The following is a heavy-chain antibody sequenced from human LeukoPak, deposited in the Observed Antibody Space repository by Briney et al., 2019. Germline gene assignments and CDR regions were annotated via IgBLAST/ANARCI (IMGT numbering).Heavy chain of an antibody. CDR3: AGGIFGVVINAFHI. D-gene: IGHD3-3*01. CDR1: GGSISSYH. J-gene: IGHJ3*02. CDR2: TYNSGST. Sequence: PSDTLSLTCTVSGGSISSYHWSWIRQPPGKGLEWIGDTYNSGSTNHNPSLQSRVTISVDTSKNQFSLKLSSVTAADTAVYYCAGGIFGVVINAFHIWGQGTMVTVSS. V-gene: IGHV4-59*07.